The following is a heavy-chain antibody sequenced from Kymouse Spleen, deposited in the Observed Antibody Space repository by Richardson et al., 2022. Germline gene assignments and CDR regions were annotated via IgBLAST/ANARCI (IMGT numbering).Heavy chain of an antibody. Sequence: QVQLQQWGAGLLKPSETLSLTCAVYGGSFSGYYWSWIRQPPGKGLEWIGEINHSGSTNYNPSLKSRVTISVDTSKNQFSLKLSSVTAADTAVYYCARVGTTGWYFDLWGRGTLVTVSS. CDR2: INHSGST. V-gene: IGHV4-34*01. D-gene: IGHD1-7*01. CDR3: ARVGTTGWYFDL. J-gene: IGHJ2*01. CDR1: GGSFSGYY.